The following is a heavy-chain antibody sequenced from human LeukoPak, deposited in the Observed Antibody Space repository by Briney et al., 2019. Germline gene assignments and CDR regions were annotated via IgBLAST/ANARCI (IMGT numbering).Heavy chain of an antibody. CDR3: ATSRAAAGCD. V-gene: IGHV3-48*03. D-gene: IGHD6-13*01. Sequence: GGSLRLSCAASGFTFSSYEMNWVRQAPGKGLEWVSYISSSGSTIYYADSVKGRFTISRDNAKNSLYLQMNNLRVEDTAIYYCATSRAAAGCDWGQGTLVTVSS. J-gene: IGHJ4*02. CDR2: ISSSGSTI. CDR1: GFTFSSYE.